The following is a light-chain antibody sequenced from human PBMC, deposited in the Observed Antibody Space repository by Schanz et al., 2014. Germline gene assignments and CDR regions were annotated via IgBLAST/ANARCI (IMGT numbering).Light chain of an antibody. CDR1: QGVRTN. Sequence: EIVLTQSPATLSVSPGERVTLSCRASQGVRTNLAWYQQRFGQPPRLLMYGAYSRASGIASRFSGSRSGTEFTLTITSLQSEDFAVYLCQQHDAWPFTFGGGTKVEL. CDR3: QQHDAWPFT. CDR2: GAY. J-gene: IGKJ4*01. V-gene: IGKV3-15*01.